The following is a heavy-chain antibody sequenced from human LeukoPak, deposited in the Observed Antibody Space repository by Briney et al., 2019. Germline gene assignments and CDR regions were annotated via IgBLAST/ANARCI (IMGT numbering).Heavy chain of an antibody. V-gene: IGHV3-11*01. Sequence: KPGGSLRLSCAASGFTFSDYYMSWIRQAPGKGLVWVSYISSSGTTIYYADSVRGRFTISRDNAKNSLYLQMNSLRVEDTAVYFCARAAGWFDPWGEGTLVIVSS. CDR2: ISSSGTTI. CDR3: ARAAGWFDP. D-gene: IGHD1-14*01. CDR1: GFTFSDYY. J-gene: IGHJ5*02.